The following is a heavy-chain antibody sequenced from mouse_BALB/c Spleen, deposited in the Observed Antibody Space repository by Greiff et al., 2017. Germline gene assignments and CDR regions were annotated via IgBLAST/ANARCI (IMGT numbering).Heavy chain of an antibody. CDR3: TRDLLRGSRAMDY. D-gene: IGHD1-1*01. Sequence: DVLLVQSGGGLVQPGVSMKLSCVASGFTFSNYWMNWVRQSPEKGLEWVAEIRLKSNNYATHYAESVKGRFTISRDDSKSSVYLQMNNVRAEDTGIYYCTRDLLRGSRAMDYWGQGTSVTVSS. V-gene: IGHV6-6*02. J-gene: IGHJ4*01. CDR1: GFTFSNYW. CDR2: IRLKSNNYAT.